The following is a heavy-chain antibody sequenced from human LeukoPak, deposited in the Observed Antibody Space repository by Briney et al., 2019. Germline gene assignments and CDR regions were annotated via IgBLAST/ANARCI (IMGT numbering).Heavy chain of an antibody. J-gene: IGHJ6*03. CDR1: GYTFTGYY. CDR2: INPNSGGT. Sequence: ASVKVSCKASGYTFTGYYMHWVRQAPGQGLEWMGWINPNSGGTNYAQKFQGRVTMTRDTSISTAYMELSRLRSDDTAVYYCAGEETYSSSSVYYYMDVWGKGTTVTVSS. V-gene: IGHV1-2*02. D-gene: IGHD6-13*01. CDR3: AGEETYSSSSVYYYMDV.